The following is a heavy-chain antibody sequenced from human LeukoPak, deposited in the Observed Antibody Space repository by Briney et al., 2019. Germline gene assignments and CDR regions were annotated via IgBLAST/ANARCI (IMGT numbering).Heavy chain of an antibody. CDR3: AGGQMFTSGGFDN. J-gene: IGHJ4*02. Sequence: GGSLRLSCAASGFTISGAYMSWVRQAPGKGLEWVSVFYTGGDKYYAAFVKGRFTISRDNSNNMVFLQMNSLTVEDTALYYCAGGQMFTSGGFDNWGQGTLVTVSS. V-gene: IGHV3-53*01. CDR1: GFTISGAY. CDR2: FYTGGDK. D-gene: IGHD6-19*01.